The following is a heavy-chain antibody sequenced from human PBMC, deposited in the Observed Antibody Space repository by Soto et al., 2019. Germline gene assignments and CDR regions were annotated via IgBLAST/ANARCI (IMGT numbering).Heavy chain of an antibody. V-gene: IGHV3-64D*06. J-gene: IGHJ4*02. CDR3: VKPAGYYSDSTTYYSV. Sequence: PGGSLRLFCLASGFRYNICDVHCVRRVPGKVVQYLSAITSRRATKSYADSVNGRFTISRDNPRNTLYLQMNSLRHEDPAVYYCVKPAGYYSDSTTYYSVWGQGTLVTVSS. D-gene: IGHD3-22*01. CDR2: ITSRRATK. CDR1: GFRYNICD.